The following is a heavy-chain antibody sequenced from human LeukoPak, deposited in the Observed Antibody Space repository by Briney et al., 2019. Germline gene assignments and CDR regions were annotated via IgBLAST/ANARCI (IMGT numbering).Heavy chain of an antibody. V-gene: IGHV4-31*01. CDR1: GGSISSGGYY. CDR3: AKKDSIGYPGGFDP. D-gene: IGHD3-22*01. CDR2: IYYGGST. Sequence: PSQTLSLTCTVSGGSISSGGYYWSWIRQHPGKGLEWIGYIYYGGSTYYNPSLKSLVTISVDTSKNHFSLKKGSVTPADRAVYNGAKKDSIGYPGGFDPWGQGTLVTSPQ. J-gene: IGHJ5*02.